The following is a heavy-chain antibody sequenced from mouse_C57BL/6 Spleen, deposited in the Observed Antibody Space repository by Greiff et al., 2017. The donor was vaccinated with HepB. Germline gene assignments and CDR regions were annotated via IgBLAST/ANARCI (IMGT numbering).Heavy chain of an antibody. V-gene: IGHV2-2*01. CDR1: GFSLTSYG. Sequence: VQLQQSGPGLVQPSQSLSITCTVSGFSLTSYGVHCVRQSPGKGLEWLGVIWSGGSTDYNAAFISRLSISKDNSKSQVFFKMNSLQADDTAIYYCAREGANYYGSSWYFDVWGTGTTVTVSS. J-gene: IGHJ1*03. D-gene: IGHD1-1*01. CDR2: IWSGGST. CDR3: AREGANYYGSSWYFDV.